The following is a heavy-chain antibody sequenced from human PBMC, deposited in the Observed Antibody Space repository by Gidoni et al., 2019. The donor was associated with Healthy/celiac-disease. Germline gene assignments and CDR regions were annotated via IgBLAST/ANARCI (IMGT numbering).Heavy chain of an antibody. J-gene: IGHJ6*03. CDR2: INPNWGGT. Sequence: QVQLVQSGAAVKKPGASVKVSCQASGYTFTGYSLHWVQQAPGQGLEWMGWINPNWGGTTKAKKFQGRATRTRDTAIRTAYMERSRLRSDDTAVYDWARGGGIFGVAMGYYYYMDVWGKGTTVTVSS. CDR1: GYTFTGYS. CDR3: ARGGGIFGVAMGYYYYMDV. D-gene: IGHD3-3*01. V-gene: IGHV1-2*02.